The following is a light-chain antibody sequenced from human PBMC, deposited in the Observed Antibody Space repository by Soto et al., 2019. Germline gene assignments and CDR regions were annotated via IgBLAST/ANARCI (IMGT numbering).Light chain of an antibody. CDR3: QQYGSSGT. J-gene: IGKJ1*01. V-gene: IGKV3-20*01. Sequence: EIVMTQSPATLSVSPGERATLSCRASQSVSNNYLSLYQQKPVQAPRLLIYGASNRATGIPDRFSGSGSGTNFTLTISRLEPEDFAVYYCQQYGSSGTFGQGTKVEIK. CDR1: QSVSNNY. CDR2: GAS.